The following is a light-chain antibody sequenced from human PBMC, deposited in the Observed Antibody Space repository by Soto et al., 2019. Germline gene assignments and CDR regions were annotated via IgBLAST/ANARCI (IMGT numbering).Light chain of an antibody. V-gene: IGLV2-14*01. Sequence: QSALTQPASVSGSPGHSITSSCTGTSSDVGGYNYVSWYQQHPGKAPKLMIYDVSNRPSGVSNRFSGSKSGNTASLTISGLQAEDEADYYCSSYTSSSTYVVFGGGTKLTVL. CDR2: DVS. J-gene: IGLJ2*01. CDR3: SSYTSSSTYVV. CDR1: SSDVGGYNY.